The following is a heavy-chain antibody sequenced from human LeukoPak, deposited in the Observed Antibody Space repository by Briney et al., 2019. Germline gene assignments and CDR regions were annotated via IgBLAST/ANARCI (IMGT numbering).Heavy chain of an antibody. V-gene: IGHV4-61*02. J-gene: IGHJ4*02. CDR2: IYSSGTT. D-gene: IGHD3-10*01. Sequence: PSETLSLTCTVSGGSISSGSYYWSWIRQPAGKGLEWIGRIYSSGTTNYNPSLKSRGTMSVEKSKNQFSLMLTSVHHADTAVYYCARREGTMVRGAKPFDYWGQGTLVTVSS. CDR1: GGSISSGSYY. CDR3: ARREGTMVRGAKPFDY.